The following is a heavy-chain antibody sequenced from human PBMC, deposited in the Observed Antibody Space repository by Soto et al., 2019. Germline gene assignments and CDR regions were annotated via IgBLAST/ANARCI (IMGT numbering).Heavy chain of an antibody. CDR3: ARDQSGAADL. Sequence: QVHLQESGPGLVEPSETLSLTCTVSGDSMSSYYWNWIRQSAEKGLEWIGRISARGKTSYIPSLKGRITLSVDTSKNQFSLNLKFVTAADTAVYFCARDQSGAADLWGQGTVVTVS. D-gene: IGHD7-27*01. V-gene: IGHV4-4*07. J-gene: IGHJ3*01. CDR2: ISARGKT. CDR1: GDSMSSYY.